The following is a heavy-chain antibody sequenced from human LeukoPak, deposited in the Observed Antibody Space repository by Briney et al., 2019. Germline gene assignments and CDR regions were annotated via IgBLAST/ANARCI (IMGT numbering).Heavy chain of an antibody. CDR2: IYWDDDK. CDR3: AHSRQDIVVVVAATRGHDAFDI. D-gene: IGHD2-15*01. Sequence: ESGPTLVKLTQTLTLTCTFSGFSLSTSGVGGGWVRQPPGKALEWLALIYWDDDKRYSPSLKSMLTITKDTSKNQVVLTMTNMDPVDTATYYCAHSRQDIVVVVAATRGHDAFDIWGQGTMVTVSS. V-gene: IGHV2-5*02. J-gene: IGHJ3*02. CDR1: GFSLSTSGVG.